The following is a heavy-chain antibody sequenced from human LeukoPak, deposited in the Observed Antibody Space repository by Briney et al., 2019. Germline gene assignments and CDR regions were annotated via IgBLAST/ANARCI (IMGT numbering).Heavy chain of an antibody. V-gene: IGHV3-53*01. CDR1: GFSVSSSY. Sequence: GGSLRLSCAASGFSVSSSYMSWVRQAPGEGLEWVSAFYRGETTYYADSVKGRFTISRDISRNTLYLQMNSLRAEDTAVYYCARQRSDYSIFDDWGQGTLVTVSS. CDR2: FYRGETT. D-gene: IGHD6-25*01. J-gene: IGHJ4*02. CDR3: ARQRSDYSIFDD.